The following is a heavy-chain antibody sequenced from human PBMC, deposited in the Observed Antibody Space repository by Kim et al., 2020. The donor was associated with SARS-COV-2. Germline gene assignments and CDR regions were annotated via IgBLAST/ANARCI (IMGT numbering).Heavy chain of an antibody. V-gene: IGHV4-59*13. J-gene: IGHJ4*02. CDR3: ARARTTGYSSSWYTIPQVDY. CDR1: GGSISSYY. D-gene: IGHD6-13*01. CDR2: IYYSGST. Sequence: SETLSLTCTVSGGSISSYYWSWIRQPPGKGLEWIGYIYYSGSTNYNPSLKSRVTISVDTSKNQFSLKLSSVTAADTAVYYCARARTTGYSSSWYTIPQVDYWGQGTLVTVSS.